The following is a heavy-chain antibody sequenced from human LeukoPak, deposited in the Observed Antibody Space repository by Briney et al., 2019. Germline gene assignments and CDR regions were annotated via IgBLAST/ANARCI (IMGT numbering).Heavy chain of an antibody. Sequence: GGSLRLSCAASGFTFSSYAMHWVRQAPGKGLEYVSAISSNGGSTYYANSVKGRFTISRDNSENTLYLQMGSLRAEDMAVYYCARGVPAAPDYWGQGTLVTVSS. D-gene: IGHD2-2*01. CDR3: ARGVPAAPDY. CDR2: ISSNGGST. V-gene: IGHV3-64*01. J-gene: IGHJ4*02. CDR1: GFTFSSYA.